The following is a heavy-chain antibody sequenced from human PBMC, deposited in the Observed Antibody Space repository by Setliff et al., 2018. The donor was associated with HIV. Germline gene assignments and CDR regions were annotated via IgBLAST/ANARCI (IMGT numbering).Heavy chain of an antibody. CDR2: IYTSGST. J-gene: IGHJ4*02. Sequence: SETLSLTCTVSGGSISSGSYYWNWIRQPAGKGLEWTGRIYTSGSTDYNPSLKSRATISEDTSKNQFSLKVNSVTAADTAMYFCARESPDGLDYWGQGTLVTVSS. CDR3: ARESPDGLDY. D-gene: IGHD2-8*01. V-gene: IGHV4-61*02. CDR1: GGSISSGSYY.